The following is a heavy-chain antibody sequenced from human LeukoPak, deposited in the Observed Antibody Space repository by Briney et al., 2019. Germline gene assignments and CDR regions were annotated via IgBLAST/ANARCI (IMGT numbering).Heavy chain of an antibody. Sequence: GGSLRLSCAASGFTFSSYWMSWVRQAPGKGLEWVANIKQDGSEKYYVDSVKGRFTISRDNAKNSLYLQMNSLRAEDTAVYYCARDQVSVAGTGIDYWGQGTLVTVSS. CDR1: GFTFSSYW. CDR3: ARDQVSVAGTGIDY. J-gene: IGHJ4*02. D-gene: IGHD6-19*01. V-gene: IGHV3-7*01. CDR2: IKQDGSEK.